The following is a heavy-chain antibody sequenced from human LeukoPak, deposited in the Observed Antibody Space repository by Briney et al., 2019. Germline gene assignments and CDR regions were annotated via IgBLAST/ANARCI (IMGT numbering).Heavy chain of an antibody. J-gene: IGHJ4*02. D-gene: IGHD2-2*01. Sequence: PSQTLSLTCTVSGGSISSGSYYWSWIRQPAGKGLEWIGRIYTSGSTNYNPSLKSRVTISVDTSKNQFSLKLSSVTAADTAVYYCARVSSEDIVVVPAGTFDYWGQGTLVTVSS. CDR2: IYTSGST. CDR3: ARVSSEDIVVVPAGTFDY. CDR1: GGSISSGSYY. V-gene: IGHV4-61*02.